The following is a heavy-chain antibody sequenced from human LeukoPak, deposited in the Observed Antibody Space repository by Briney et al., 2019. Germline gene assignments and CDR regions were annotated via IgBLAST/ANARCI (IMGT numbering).Heavy chain of an antibody. CDR2: IYYSGST. CDR3: AREDRMDTALGI. V-gene: IGHV4-39*07. J-gene: IGHJ3*02. Sequence: PSETLSLTCTVSGGSISSSSYYWGWIRQPPGKGLEWIGSIYYSGSTYYNPSLKSRVTISVDTSKNQFSLKLSSVTAADTAVYYCAREDRMDTALGIWGQGTMVTVSS. D-gene: IGHD5-18*01. CDR1: GGSISSSSYY.